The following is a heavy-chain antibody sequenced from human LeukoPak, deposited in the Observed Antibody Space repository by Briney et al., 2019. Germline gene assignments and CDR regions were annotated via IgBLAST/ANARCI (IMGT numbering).Heavy chain of an antibody. CDR1: GGSISSYY. CDR3: ARRWGEYYYDSSGYYYNDAFDI. V-gene: IGHV4-59*08. CDR2: IYYSGST. J-gene: IGHJ3*02. Sequence: SETLSLTCTVSGGSISSYYWSWIRQPPGKGLEWIGYIYYSGSTNYNPSLKSRVTISVDTSKNQFSLKLSSVTAADTAVYYCARRWGEYYYDSSGYYYNDAFDIWGQGTMVTVSS. D-gene: IGHD3-22*01.